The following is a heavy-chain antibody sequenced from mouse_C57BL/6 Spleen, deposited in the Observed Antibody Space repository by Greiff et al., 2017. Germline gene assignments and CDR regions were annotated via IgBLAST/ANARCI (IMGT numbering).Heavy chain of an antibody. J-gene: IGHJ2*01. V-gene: IGHV1-64*01. CDR3: ARGQQGFDY. CDR2: IHPNSGST. D-gene: IGHD3-3*01. CDR1: GYTFTSYW. Sequence: QVQLQQPGAELVKPGASVKLSCKASGYTFTSYWMHWVKQRPGQGLEWIGMIHPNSGSTNYNEKFKSKATMTVDKSSSTAYMQLSSLTSEDSAVYYCARGQQGFDYWGQGTPLTVSA.